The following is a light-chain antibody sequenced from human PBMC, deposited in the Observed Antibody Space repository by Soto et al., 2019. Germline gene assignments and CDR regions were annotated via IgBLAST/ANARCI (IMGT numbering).Light chain of an antibody. CDR3: LLYHRM. J-gene: IGLJ3*02. Sequence: QAVVTQEPSLTVSPGGTVTLTCGSSIGAVTSGHYPYWFQQKPGQAPRTLFYDTNNKHSWTPARFSGSLLGGKAALTLSGAQPEDEAEYYCLLYHRMFGGGTKLPS. V-gene: IGLV7-46*01. CDR1: IGAVTSGHY. CDR2: DTN.